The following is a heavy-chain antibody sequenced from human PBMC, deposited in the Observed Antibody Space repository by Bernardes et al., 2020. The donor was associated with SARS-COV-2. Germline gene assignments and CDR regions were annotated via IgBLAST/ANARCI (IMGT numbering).Heavy chain of an antibody. CDR1: GFTFSDHY. Sequence: RGSLRLSCSASGFTFSDHYMDWVRQAPAKGLEWIFLTRNNANSYCTEYSASVKRRFTVARDDSKNSFYLQMNSLKTEDTAVYYCIESGYCSTTSCPRAYYQHWGQGTMVTVSS. D-gene: IGHD2-2*01. CDR2: TRNNANSYCT. J-gene: IGHJ1*01. V-gene: IGHV3-72*01. CDR3: IESGYCSTTSCPRAYYQH.